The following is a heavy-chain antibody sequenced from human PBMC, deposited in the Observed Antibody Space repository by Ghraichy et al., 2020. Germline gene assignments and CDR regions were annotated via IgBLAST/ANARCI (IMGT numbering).Heavy chain of an antibody. CDR2: INPNSGGT. V-gene: IGHV1-2*02. CDR3: ARGGDYYDSGGYSYLDY. D-gene: IGHD3-22*01. CDR1: GYTFTAYY. Sequence: ASVKVSCKASGYTFTAYYMHWVRQAPGQGLEWVGWINPNSGGTNYAQKFQGRVTMTRDTAIRTAYMELSRLRSDDTAVYYCARGGDYYDSGGYSYLDYWGQGTLVTVSS. J-gene: IGHJ4*02.